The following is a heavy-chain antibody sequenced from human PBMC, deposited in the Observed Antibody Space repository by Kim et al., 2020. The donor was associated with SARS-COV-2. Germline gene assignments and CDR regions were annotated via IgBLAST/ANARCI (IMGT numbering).Heavy chain of an antibody. CDR1: GGSISSYY. V-gene: IGHV4-59*08. J-gene: IGHJ3*02. CDR3: ARRGRGAVAGIWAFDI. Sequence: SETLSLICTVSGGSISSYYWSWIRQPPGKGLEWIGYMYYSGSTNYNPSLKSRVTISVDTSKNQFSLKLSSVTAADTAVYYCARRGRGAVAGIWAFDIWGQGTMVTVSS. D-gene: IGHD6-19*01. CDR2: MYYSGST.